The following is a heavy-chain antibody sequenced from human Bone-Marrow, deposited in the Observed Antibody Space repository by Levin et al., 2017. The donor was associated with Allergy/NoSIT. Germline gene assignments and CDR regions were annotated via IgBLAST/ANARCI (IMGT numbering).Heavy chain of an antibody. CDR1: GFTFTNTA. D-gene: IGHD3-9*01. V-gene: IGHV1-58*01. CDR2: VVLGSGNT. J-gene: IGHJ4*02. CDR3: VAAYDILPGYYTPAFDL. Sequence: KISCKASGFTFTNTALQWVRQARGQRLEWIGWVVLGSGNTYYAQKFRDRLTITRDMSTSTAYMELSSLRSDDTAVYYCVAAYDILPGYYTPAFDLWGQGTLVTVSS.